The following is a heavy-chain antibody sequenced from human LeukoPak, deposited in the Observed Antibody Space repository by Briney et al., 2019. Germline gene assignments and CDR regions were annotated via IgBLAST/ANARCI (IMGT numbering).Heavy chain of an antibody. J-gene: IGHJ4*02. CDR1: GYTFTDYY. CDR3: AREVLRSGYWGDY. CDR2: INSNSGGT. Sequence: ASVKVSCKTSGYTFTDYYIHWVRRAPGQGLEWMGWINSNSGGTNFAQSFQGRVTMTRDTSLSTVYMDLSRLRPDDTAVYYCAREVLRSGYWGDYWGQGTLVTVSS. D-gene: IGHD3-3*01. V-gene: IGHV1-2*02.